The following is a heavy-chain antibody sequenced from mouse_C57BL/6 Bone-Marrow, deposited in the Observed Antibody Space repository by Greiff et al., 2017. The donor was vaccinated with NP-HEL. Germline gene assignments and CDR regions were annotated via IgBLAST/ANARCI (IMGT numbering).Heavy chain of an antibody. CDR1: GFNIKNTY. V-gene: IGHV14-3*01. J-gene: IGHJ3*01. CDR2: IDPANGNT. Sequence: VQLQQSVAELVRPGASVKLSCTASGFNIKNTYMHWVKQRPEQGLEWIGRIDPANGNTKYAPKFQGKATITADTSSNTAYLQISSLTSEDTAIYYCARELTHDYGSSSFAYWGQGTLVTVSA. CDR3: ARELTHDYGSSSFAY. D-gene: IGHD1-1*01.